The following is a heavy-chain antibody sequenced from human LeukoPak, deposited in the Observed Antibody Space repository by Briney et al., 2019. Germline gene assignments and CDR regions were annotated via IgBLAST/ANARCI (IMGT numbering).Heavy chain of an antibody. CDR3: ASIRYYYYYMDV. Sequence: GASVKVSCKASGGTFSSYAISWVRQAPGQGLEWMGRIIPILGIANYAQKFQGRVTITADKSTSTAYMELSSLRSEDTAVYYCASIRYYYYYMDVWGKGTTVTVSS. CDR2: IIPILGIA. CDR1: GGTFSSYA. V-gene: IGHV1-69*04. J-gene: IGHJ6*03.